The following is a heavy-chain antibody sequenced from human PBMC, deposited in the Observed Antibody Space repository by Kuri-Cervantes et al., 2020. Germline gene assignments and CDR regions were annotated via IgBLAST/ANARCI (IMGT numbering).Heavy chain of an antibody. D-gene: IGHD6-19*01. CDR2: INPNNDNT. CDR1: GYTFSIYA. J-gene: IGHJ4*02. CDR3: ASQWLENFDY. V-gene: IGHV1-18*01. Sequence: ASVKVSCKASGYTFSIYAITWVRQAPGQGLEWMGWINPNNDNTNHAHILQGRVTMTTDTSTSTAYMELSRLRSDDTAVYYCASQWLENFDYWGQGTLVTVSS.